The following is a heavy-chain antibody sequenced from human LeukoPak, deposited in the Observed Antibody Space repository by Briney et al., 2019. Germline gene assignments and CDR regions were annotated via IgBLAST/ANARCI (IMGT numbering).Heavy chain of an antibody. Sequence: GASVKVSCKASGNSNIHWVRQTPGQGPEWMGLIRPGGGGTSYAQKSQGRVSMTRDRFTSIVYMELSSLRSEDTAVYFCASGGYDWDAYDYWGQGTPVTVSS. J-gene: IGHJ4*02. D-gene: IGHD5-12*01. V-gene: IGHV1-46*01. CDR2: IRPGGGGT. CDR3: ASGGYDWDAYDY. CDR1: GNSN.